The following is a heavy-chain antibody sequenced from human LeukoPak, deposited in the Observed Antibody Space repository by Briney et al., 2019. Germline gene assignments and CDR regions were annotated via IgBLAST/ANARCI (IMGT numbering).Heavy chain of an antibody. V-gene: IGHV3-74*01. J-gene: IGHJ4*02. CDR3: ARPSFPSAYYDSSGNQDY. D-gene: IGHD3-22*01. Sequence: GGSLRLSCAASGFTFSTYWMHWVRQAPGKGLVWVSRINSDGSSTSYADSVKGRFTISRDNAKNTLYLQMNSLRAEDTAVYYCARPSFPSAYYDSSGNQDYWGQGTLVTVSS. CDR1: GFTFSTYW. CDR2: INSDGSST.